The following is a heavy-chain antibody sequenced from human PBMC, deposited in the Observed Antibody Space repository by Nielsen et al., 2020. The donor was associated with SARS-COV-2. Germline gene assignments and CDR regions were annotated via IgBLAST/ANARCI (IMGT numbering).Heavy chain of an antibody. J-gene: IGHJ6*02. CDR3: AGTLPDYYYYGMDV. Sequence: GESLKISCKASGYNFNYYWIAWVRQMPGKGLEWMGRIDPSDSYTNYSPSFQGHVTISADKSISTAYLQWSSLKASDTAMYYCAGTLPDYYYYGMDVWGQGTTVTVSS. D-gene: IGHD2-2*01. CDR1: GYNFNYYW. CDR2: IDPSDSYT. V-gene: IGHV5-10-1*01.